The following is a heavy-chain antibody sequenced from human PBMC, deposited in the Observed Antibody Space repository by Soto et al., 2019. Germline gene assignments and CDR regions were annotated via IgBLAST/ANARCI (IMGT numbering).Heavy chain of an antibody. D-gene: IGHD4-17*01. CDR2: ISYDGSNK. V-gene: IGHV3-30-3*01. CDR3: ARGDDYGDYLFDY. Sequence: ESVGGVLQPGRSLRLSCAASGFTFSTYDMHWVRQAPGKGLEWVAVISYDGSNKYFADSVKGRFTISRDNPKKTLYLQMNSLRAEDTAVYYCARGDDYGDYLFDYWGQGTLVTVSS. J-gene: IGHJ4*02. CDR1: GFTFSTYD.